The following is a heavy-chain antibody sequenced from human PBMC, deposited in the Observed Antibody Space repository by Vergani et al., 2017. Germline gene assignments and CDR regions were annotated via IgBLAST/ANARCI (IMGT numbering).Heavy chain of an antibody. V-gene: IGHV3-64D*06. D-gene: IGHD3-3*01. J-gene: IGHJ4*02. CDR1: GFTFSSYA. CDR3: VKDRDDFWSGYFDY. Sequence: EVQLVESGGGLVQPGGSLRVSCSASGFTFSSYAMHWVRQAPGKGLEYVSAISSDGATTYYTDSVKGRFTISRDTSKNTLYLQMSSLRAEDTAVYYCVKDRDDFWSGYFDYWGQGTLVTVSS. CDR2: ISSDGATT.